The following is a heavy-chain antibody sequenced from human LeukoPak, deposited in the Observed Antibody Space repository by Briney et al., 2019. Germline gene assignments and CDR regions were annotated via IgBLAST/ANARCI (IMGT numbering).Heavy chain of an antibody. J-gene: IGHJ4*02. Sequence: SQTLSLTCTVSGGSISSGDYYWGWIRQPPGKGLEWIGYIYYSGSTYYNPSLKSRVTISVDTSKNQFSLKLSSVTAADTAVYYCARGIADYYGSASYVWGQGTLVTVSS. CDR2: IYYSGST. CDR1: GGSISSGDYY. CDR3: ARGIADYYGSASYV. V-gene: IGHV4-30-4*01. D-gene: IGHD3-10*01.